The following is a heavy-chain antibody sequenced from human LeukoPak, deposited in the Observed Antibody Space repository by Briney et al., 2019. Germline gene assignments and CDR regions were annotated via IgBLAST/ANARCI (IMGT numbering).Heavy chain of an antibody. CDR1: GYTFTSYG. V-gene: IGHV1-18*01. CDR3: ARDYYGSGRPIYYYYMDV. CDR2: ISAYNGNT. J-gene: IGHJ6*03. D-gene: IGHD3-10*01. Sequence: ASVKVSCKASGYTFTSYGISWVRQAPGQGLEWMGWISAYNGNTNYAQKLQGRVTMTTDTSTSTAYMELRSLRSGDTAVYYCARDYYGSGRPIYYYYMDVWGKGTTVTVSS.